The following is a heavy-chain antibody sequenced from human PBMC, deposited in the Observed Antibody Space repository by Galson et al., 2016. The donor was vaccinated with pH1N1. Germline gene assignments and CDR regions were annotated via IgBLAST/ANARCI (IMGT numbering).Heavy chain of an antibody. CDR1: GFTFTSYA. D-gene: IGHD5-24*01. CDR2: ISGSGDSA. Sequence: SLRLSCAASGFTFTSYAMSWVRQPPGKGLAWVSAISGSGDSAYFADSVKGRFTISRDNAKNSLYLQMNSLRAEDTALYYCAKLDGYNWGYFQHWGQGTLVTVSS. J-gene: IGHJ1*01. CDR3: AKLDGYNWGYFQH. V-gene: IGHV3-23*01.